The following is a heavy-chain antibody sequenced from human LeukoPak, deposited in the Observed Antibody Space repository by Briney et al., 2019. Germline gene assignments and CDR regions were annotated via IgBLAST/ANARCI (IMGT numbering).Heavy chain of an antibody. CDR3: ARDPTRANFDGYYFDN. V-gene: IGHV3-33*08. CDR1: GFSFSSYS. D-gene: IGHD3-9*01. J-gene: IGHJ4*02. Sequence: GGSLRLSCAASGFSFSSYSMTWVRQAPGKGLEWVALIWYDGSNKYYADSVKGRFTISRDNSKNTVYLQMNSLRVEDTAIYYCARDPTRANFDGYYFDNWGQGTLVTVSS. CDR2: IWYDGSNK.